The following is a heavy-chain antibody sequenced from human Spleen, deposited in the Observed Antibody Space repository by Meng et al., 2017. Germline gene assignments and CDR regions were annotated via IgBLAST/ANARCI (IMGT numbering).Heavy chain of an antibody. Sequence: QGQLQHWGAGLLKPSETRSITCAVYGGSFSGYYWSWIRQPPGKGLEWIGEINHSGSTNYNPSLKSRATISVDTSQNNLSLKLSSVTAADSAVYYCARGPTTMAHDFDYWGQGTLVTVSS. CDR3: ARGPTTMAHDFDY. J-gene: IGHJ4*02. D-gene: IGHD4-11*01. V-gene: IGHV4-34*01. CDR2: INHSGST. CDR1: GGSFSGYY.